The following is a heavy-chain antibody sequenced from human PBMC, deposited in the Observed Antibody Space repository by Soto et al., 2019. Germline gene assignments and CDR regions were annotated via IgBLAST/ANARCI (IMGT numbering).Heavy chain of an antibody. CDR3: AHKLSVYYPFDY. V-gene: IGHV2-5*02. Sequence: GPRLVNHTQTRTRNCTFSGFSLSTSAVGVGWIRQPPGKALEWLALIYWDDDKRYSPSPKSRLTITKDTSKNQVVLTMTHVKPVDTPTYSSAHKLSVYYPFDYWDQGPLVTVSS. CDR2: IYWDDDK. CDR1: GFSLSTSAVG. D-gene: IGHD3-16*02. J-gene: IGHJ4*02.